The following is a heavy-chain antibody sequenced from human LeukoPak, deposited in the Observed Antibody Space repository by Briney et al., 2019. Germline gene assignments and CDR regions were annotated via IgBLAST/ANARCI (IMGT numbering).Heavy chain of an antibody. V-gene: IGHV3-7*03. CDR1: GFSFSGYW. CDR3: AGRGSTDY. D-gene: IGHD1-26*01. CDR2: IKEDGSEK. Sequence: GGSLRLSCAASGFSFSGYWMTWVRQAPGKGPEWVANIKEDGSEKYYADFVKGRFTISRDNAKNSLDLQMNSLRAEDTAVYYCAGRGSTDYWGQGTLVTVSS. J-gene: IGHJ4*02.